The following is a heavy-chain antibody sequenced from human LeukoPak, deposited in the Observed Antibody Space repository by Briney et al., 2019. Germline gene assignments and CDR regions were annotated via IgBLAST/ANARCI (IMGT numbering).Heavy chain of an antibody. CDR1: GYTFTSYG. V-gene: IGHV1-18*01. CDR2: ISAYNGDT. Sequence: GASVKVSCKASGYTFTSYGISWVRQAPGQGLEWMGWISAYNGDTNYAQKLQGRVTMTTDTSTSTAYMELRSLRSDDTAVYYCARGLSDILTGWDYYYYGMDVWGQGTTVTVSS. J-gene: IGHJ6*02. CDR3: ARGLSDILTGWDYYYYGMDV. D-gene: IGHD3-9*01.